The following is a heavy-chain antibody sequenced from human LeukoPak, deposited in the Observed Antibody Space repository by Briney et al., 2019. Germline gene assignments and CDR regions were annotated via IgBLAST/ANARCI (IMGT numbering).Heavy chain of an antibody. CDR2: ISAYNGNT. V-gene: IGHV1-18*01. CDR3: ARQWTYYYDSSGYYLYVQPFDY. J-gene: IGHJ4*02. CDR1: GYTFTSYG. D-gene: IGHD3-22*01. Sequence: ASVKVSCKASGYTFTSYGISWVRQAPGQGLEWMGWISAYNGNTNYAQKLQGRVTMTTDTSTSTAYMELRSLRSDDTAVYYCARQWTYYYDSSGYYLYVQPFDYWGQGTLVTVSS.